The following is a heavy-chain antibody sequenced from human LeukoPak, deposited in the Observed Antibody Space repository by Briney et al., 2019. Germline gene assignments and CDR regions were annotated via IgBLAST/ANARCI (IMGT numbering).Heavy chain of an antibody. V-gene: IGHV3-7*01. CDR3: ARVRITMVRGKNWFDP. CDR1: GFTFSSYW. D-gene: IGHD3-10*01. J-gene: IGHJ5*02. CDR2: IKRDGSEK. Sequence: GGSLRLSCTASGFTFSSYWMSWVRQAPGKGLEWVANIKRDGSEKYYVDSVKGRFTISRDNAKNSLYLQMNSLRAEDTAVYYCARVRITMVRGKNWFDPWGQGTLVTVSS.